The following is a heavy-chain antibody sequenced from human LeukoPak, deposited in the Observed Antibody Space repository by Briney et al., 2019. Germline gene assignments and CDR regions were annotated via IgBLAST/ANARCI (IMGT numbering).Heavy chain of an antibody. CDR2: ISAYNGNT. CDR3: ARDRIRSWTPIDAFDI. V-gene: IGHV1-18*01. D-gene: IGHD6-13*01. J-gene: IGHJ3*02. CDR1: GYTFTSYG. Sequence: ASVKVSCKASGYTFTSYGISWVRQAPGQGLEWMGWISAYNGNTNYAQKLQGRVTMTTDTSTSTAYMELRSLRSEDTAVYYCARDRIRSWTPIDAFDIWGQGTMVTVSS.